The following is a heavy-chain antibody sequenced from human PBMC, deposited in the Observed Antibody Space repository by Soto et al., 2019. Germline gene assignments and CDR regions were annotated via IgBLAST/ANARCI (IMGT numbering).Heavy chain of an antibody. CDR3: TTVPPDSSTDYYYYYMDV. J-gene: IGHJ6*03. V-gene: IGHV3-15*01. Sequence: GGSLRLSCAASGFTFSNAWMSGVRQAQGKGLEGVSRIKSKTDAGTTDYAAPVKGRFINSRDDSKNTLYLQMNSLKPEDTAVYYCTTVPPDSSTDYYYYYMDVWGKGTTVTVSS. CDR1: GFTFSNAW. CDR2: IKSKTDAGTT. D-gene: IGHD4-4*01.